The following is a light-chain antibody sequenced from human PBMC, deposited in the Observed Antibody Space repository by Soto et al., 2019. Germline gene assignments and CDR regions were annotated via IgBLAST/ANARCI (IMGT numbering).Light chain of an antibody. Sequence: QSALTQPASVSGSPGQSITISCTGTSSDVGNYIFVSWYRQHPGKAPKLMIYDINNRPSGVSNRFSGSKSGNTASLTISGLQAEDEADYYCVSYTPSASYVFGPGTKVTVL. CDR1: SSDVGNYIF. V-gene: IGLV2-14*01. CDR2: DIN. CDR3: VSYTPSASYV. J-gene: IGLJ1*01.